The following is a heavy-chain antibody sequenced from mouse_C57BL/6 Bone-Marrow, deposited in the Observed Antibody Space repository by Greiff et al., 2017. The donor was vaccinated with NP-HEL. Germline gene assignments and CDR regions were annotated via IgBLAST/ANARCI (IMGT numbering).Heavy chain of an antibody. CDR1: GFNIKDDY. D-gene: IGHD1-1*01. Sequence: DVQLQESGAELVRPGASVKLSCTASGFNIKDDYMHWVKQRPEQGLEWIGWIDPENGDTEYASKFQGKATITADTSSNTAYLQLSSLTSEDTAVYYCTPYYGSTWFAYWGQGTLVTVSA. CDR2: IDPENGDT. J-gene: IGHJ3*01. V-gene: IGHV14-4*01. CDR3: TPYYGSTWFAY.